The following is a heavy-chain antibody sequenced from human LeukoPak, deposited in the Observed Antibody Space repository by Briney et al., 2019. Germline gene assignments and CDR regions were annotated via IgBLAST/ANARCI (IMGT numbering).Heavy chain of an antibody. Sequence: GGSLRLSCAASGFTFSSYAMSWVRQAPGKGLEWVSGISGGGDSTFNADSRKGRFTISRDNSRNTLYLQMNSLRAEDTAVYYCAKDPNYDYVWGSYSGSDAFDIWGQGTMVTVSS. CDR1: GFTFSSYA. CDR3: AKDPNYDYVWGSYSGSDAFDI. CDR2: ISGGGDST. V-gene: IGHV3-23*01. D-gene: IGHD3-16*01. J-gene: IGHJ3*02.